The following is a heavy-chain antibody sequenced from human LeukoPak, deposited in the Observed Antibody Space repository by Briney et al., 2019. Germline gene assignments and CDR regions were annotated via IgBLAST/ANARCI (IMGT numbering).Heavy chain of an antibody. V-gene: IGHV3-7*01. CDR2: IKKDGSEK. CDR3: VKDAGTA. J-gene: IGHJ5*02. CDR1: GFTFSNNW. D-gene: IGHD2-8*02. Sequence: GGSLRLSCAASGFTFSNNWMNWVRQAPGKGLECVADIKKDGSEKYYINSVKGRFTISRDNAKNSLYLQMNSLRAEDTALYYCVKDAGTAWGQGTLVTVSS.